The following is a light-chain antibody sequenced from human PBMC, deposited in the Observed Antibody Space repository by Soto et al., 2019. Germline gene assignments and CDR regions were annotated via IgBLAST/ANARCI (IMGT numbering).Light chain of an antibody. V-gene: IGLV2-14*01. CDR1: SSDVGGYNY. Sequence: QSVLTQPASVSGSPGQSITISCTGTSSDVGGYNYVSWHQLHPGKAPKLVVYEVSNRPSGVSNRFSGSKSGNTASLTISGLQAEDDADYYCSSYTSSSTYVFGTGTKVTVL. CDR2: EVS. J-gene: IGLJ1*01. CDR3: SSYTSSSTYV.